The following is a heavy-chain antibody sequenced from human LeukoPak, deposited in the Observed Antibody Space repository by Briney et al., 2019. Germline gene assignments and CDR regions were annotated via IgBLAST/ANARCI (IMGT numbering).Heavy chain of an antibody. CDR2: ISSSSSTI. J-gene: IGHJ6*02. Sequence: GGSLRLSCAASGFTFSSYSMNWVRQAPGKGLEWVSYISSSSSTIYYADSVKGRFTISRDNSKNTLYLQMNSLRAEDTAVYYCAKDHVAVAAYYYYGMDVWGQGTTVTVSS. CDR1: GFTFSSYS. V-gene: IGHV3-48*01. D-gene: IGHD6-19*01. CDR3: AKDHVAVAAYYYYGMDV.